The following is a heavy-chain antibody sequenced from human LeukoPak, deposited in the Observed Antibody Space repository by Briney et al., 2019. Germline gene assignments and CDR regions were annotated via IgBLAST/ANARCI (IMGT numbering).Heavy chain of an antibody. CDR2: INPNSGGT. CDR3: ARDHSDYGDYGPLDY. Sequence: ASVKVSCKASGYTFTGYYIHWLRQAPGQGLEWMGWINPNSGGTNYAQKFQGRVTMTRDTSISTAYMELSRLRSDDTAVYYCARDHSDYGDYGPLDYWGQGTLVTVSS. J-gene: IGHJ4*02. D-gene: IGHD4-17*01. V-gene: IGHV1-2*02. CDR1: GYTFTGYY.